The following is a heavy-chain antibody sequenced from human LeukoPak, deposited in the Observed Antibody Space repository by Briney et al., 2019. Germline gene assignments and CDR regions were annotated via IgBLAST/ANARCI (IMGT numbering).Heavy chain of an antibody. J-gene: IGHJ4*02. CDR3: ARDTRYTSSIDY. CDR2: IYYSGST. D-gene: IGHD6-19*01. V-gene: IGHV4-59*01. Sequence: SETLSLTCTVSGGSISSYYWSWTRQPPGKGLEWIGYIYYSGSTNYNPSLKSRVTISVDTSKNQFSLKLSSVTAADTAVYYCARDTRYTSSIDYWGQGTLVTVSS. CDR1: GGSISSYY.